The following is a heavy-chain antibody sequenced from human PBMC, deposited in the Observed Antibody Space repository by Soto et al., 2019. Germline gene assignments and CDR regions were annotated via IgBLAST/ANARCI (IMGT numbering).Heavy chain of an antibody. CDR1: GFTFSSYG. V-gene: IGHV3-30*18. Sequence: GGSLRLSCAASGFTFSSYGMHWVRQAPGKGLEWVAVISYDGSNKYYADSVKGRFTISRDNSKNTLYLQMNSLRAEDTAVYYCAKDPFQGSSSVHFDHWGQGXLVTVYS. J-gene: IGHJ4*02. CDR3: AKDPFQGSSSVHFDH. D-gene: IGHD6-6*01. CDR2: ISYDGSNK.